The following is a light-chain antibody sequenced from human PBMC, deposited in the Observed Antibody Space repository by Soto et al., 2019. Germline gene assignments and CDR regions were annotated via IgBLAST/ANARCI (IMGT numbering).Light chain of an antibody. CDR1: SSDVGGYNY. V-gene: IGLV2-8*01. CDR3: SSYTGSNTSV. J-gene: IGLJ1*01. CDR2: EVS. Sequence: QSALTQPPSASGSPGQSVTISCTGTSSDVGGYNYVSWYQQHPGKAPKLMIYEVSKRPSGVPDRFSGSKSGNTASLTVSGLQPEDEADYYCSSYTGSNTSVFGTGTKVPVL.